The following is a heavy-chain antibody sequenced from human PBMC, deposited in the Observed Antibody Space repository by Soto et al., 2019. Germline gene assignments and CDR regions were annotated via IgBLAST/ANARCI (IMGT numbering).Heavy chain of an antibody. J-gene: IGHJ6*02. Sequence: ASVKVSCKASGGTFSSYAISWVRQAPGQGLEWMGGIIPIFGTANYAQKFQGRVTITADESTSTAYMELSSLRSEDTAVYYCAVDSSGYYGPHYYYYGMDVWGQGTTVTVSS. D-gene: IGHD3-22*01. CDR2: IIPIFGTA. CDR1: GGTFSSYA. V-gene: IGHV1-69*13. CDR3: AVDSSGYYGPHYYYYGMDV.